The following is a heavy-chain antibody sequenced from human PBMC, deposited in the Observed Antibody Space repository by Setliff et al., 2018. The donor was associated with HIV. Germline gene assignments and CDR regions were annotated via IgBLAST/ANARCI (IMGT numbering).Heavy chain of an antibody. CDR3: TRVVGGNLYPSAFDI. V-gene: IGHV3-74*01. Sequence: SGGSLRLSCAASGFTFSSHWMHWVRQAPGKGLVWVSRITADGGGTNYADSVKGRFTISRDNAKNTVYLQMNSLRAEDTAVYYCTRVVGGNLYPSAFDIWAQGTMVTVS. J-gene: IGHJ3*02. CDR1: GFTFSSHW. CDR2: ITADGGGT. D-gene: IGHD4-4*01.